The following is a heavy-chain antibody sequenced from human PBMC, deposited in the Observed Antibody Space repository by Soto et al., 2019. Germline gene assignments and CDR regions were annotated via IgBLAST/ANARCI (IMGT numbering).Heavy chain of an antibody. CDR3: AIDRAASWFDP. J-gene: IGHJ5*02. CDR1: GGSISSYY. V-gene: IGHV4-59*01. D-gene: IGHD6-13*01. Sequence: SETLSLTCTVSGGSISSYYWSWIRQPPGKGLEWIGYIYYSGSTNYNPSLKSRVTISVDTSKNQFSLKLSSVTAADTAVYYCAIDRAASWFDPWGQGTLVTVSS. CDR2: IYYSGST.